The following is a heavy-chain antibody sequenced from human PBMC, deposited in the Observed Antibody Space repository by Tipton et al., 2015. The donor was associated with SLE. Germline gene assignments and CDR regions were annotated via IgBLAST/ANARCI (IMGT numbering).Heavy chain of an antibody. V-gene: IGHV4-59*01. J-gene: IGHJ2*01. D-gene: IGHD3-16*01. CDR1: DESISDYF. Sequence: PGLVKPSETLSPNCSVSDESISDYFWSWIRQPPGKGLEWIGYIYYSGSTKYNPSLKSRVTISIDTSKNQFSLKLNSVTDADTAMYYCARDGVRKGWWFFDLWGRGTLVTVSS. CDR3: ARDGVRKGWWFFDL. CDR2: IYYSGST.